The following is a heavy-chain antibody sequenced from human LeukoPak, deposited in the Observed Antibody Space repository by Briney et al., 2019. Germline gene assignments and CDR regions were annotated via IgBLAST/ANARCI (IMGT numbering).Heavy chain of an antibody. CDR3: ARDSVMDV. Sequence: SETLSLTCAVYGGSFSGYYWSWIRQPPGKGLEWIGEINHSGSTNYNPSLKSRVTISVDTSKNQFSLKLSSVTAADTAVYYCARDSVMDVWGQGTTVTVSS. D-gene: IGHD2-21*01. CDR1: GGSFSGYY. J-gene: IGHJ6*02. V-gene: IGHV4-34*01. CDR2: INHSGST.